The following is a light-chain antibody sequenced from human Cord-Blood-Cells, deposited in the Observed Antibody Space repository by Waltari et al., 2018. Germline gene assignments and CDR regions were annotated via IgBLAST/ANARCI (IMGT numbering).Light chain of an antibody. Sequence: EIVLPQSPATLSLSPGEKATLPCRASQSVSSYLAWYQQKPGQAPRLLIYDASNRATGIPARFSGSGSGTDFTLTISSLEPEDFAVYYCQQHSNWPLTFGGGTKVEIK. V-gene: IGKV3-11*01. CDR1: QSVSSY. CDR3: QQHSNWPLT. J-gene: IGKJ4*01. CDR2: DAS.